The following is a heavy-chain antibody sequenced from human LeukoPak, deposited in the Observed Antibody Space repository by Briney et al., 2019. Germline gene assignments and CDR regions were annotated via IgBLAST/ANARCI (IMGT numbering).Heavy chain of an antibody. Sequence: LTGASLRLSCAASGFTFSSYAMSWVRQAPGKGLEWVSAISGSGGSTYYADSVKGRFTISRDNSKNTLYLQMNSLRAEDTAVYYCATTIALAAAGTHYYYGMDVWGQGTTVTVSS. J-gene: IGHJ6*02. D-gene: IGHD6-13*01. V-gene: IGHV3-23*01. CDR2: ISGSGGST. CDR3: ATTIALAAAGTHYYYGMDV. CDR1: GFTFSSYA.